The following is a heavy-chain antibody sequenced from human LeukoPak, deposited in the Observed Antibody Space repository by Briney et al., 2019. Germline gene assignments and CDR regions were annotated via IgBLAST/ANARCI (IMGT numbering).Heavy chain of an antibody. CDR1: GYTFTSYG. V-gene: IGHV1-18*01. D-gene: IGHD1-26*01. Sequence: ASVKVSCKASGYTFTSYGISWVRQAPGQGLEWMGWISAYNGNTNYAQKLQGRVTITTDTSTSTAYMELRSLRSDDTAVYYCARVMGGSYYNPVDYWGQGTLVTVSS. J-gene: IGHJ4*02. CDR2: ISAYNGNT. CDR3: ARVMGGSYYNPVDY.